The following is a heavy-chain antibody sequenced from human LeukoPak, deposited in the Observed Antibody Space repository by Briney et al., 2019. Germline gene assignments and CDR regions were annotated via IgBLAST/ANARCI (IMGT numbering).Heavy chain of an antibody. CDR3: ARVGVSSYGMDV. Sequence: GEFLKISCKGSGYSFTNSWIAWVRQMPGKGLEWMGIIYPADSDTRYSPSFQGQVTISADKSISTAYLQCSSLKASDTAMYFCARVGVSSYGMDVWGQGTTVTVSS. D-gene: IGHD1-26*01. J-gene: IGHJ6*02. V-gene: IGHV5-51*01. CDR1: GYSFTNSW. CDR2: IYPADSDT.